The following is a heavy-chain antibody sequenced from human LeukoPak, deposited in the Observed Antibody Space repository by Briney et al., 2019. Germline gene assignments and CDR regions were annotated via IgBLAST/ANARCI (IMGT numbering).Heavy chain of an antibody. J-gene: IGHJ4*02. V-gene: IGHV3-30*18. CDR3: AKDGYCSGGSCYSKFFDY. D-gene: IGHD2-15*01. CDR2: ISYDGSNT. Sequence: GGSLRLSCAASGFTFSNYGIHWVRQAPGKGLEWVASISYDGSNTYYADSVKGRITISRDNSKNTLYLQMNSLRAEDTAVYYCAKDGYCSGGSCYSKFFDYWGQGTLVTVSS. CDR1: GFTFSNYG.